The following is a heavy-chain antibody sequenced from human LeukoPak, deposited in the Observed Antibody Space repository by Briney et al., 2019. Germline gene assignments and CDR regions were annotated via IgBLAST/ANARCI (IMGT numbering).Heavy chain of an antibody. V-gene: IGHV3-21*01. CDR2: ISSSSGYI. D-gene: IGHD1-26*01. J-gene: IGHJ4*02. CDR3: ARALVGAEIDY. Sequence: GGSLRLSCAASGFTFSSYSMNWVRQAPGKGLEWVSSISSSSGYIYYADSVKGRFTTSRDNAKNSLYLQMNSLRAEDTAVYYCARALVGAEIDYWGQGTLVTVSS. CDR1: GFTFSSYS.